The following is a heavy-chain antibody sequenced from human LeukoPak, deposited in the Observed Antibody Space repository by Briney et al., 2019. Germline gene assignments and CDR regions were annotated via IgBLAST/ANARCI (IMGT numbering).Heavy chain of an antibody. D-gene: IGHD2-15*01. CDR2: ISYDGSNK. V-gene: IGHV3-30*04. J-gene: IGHJ6*03. Sequence: GRSLRLSCAASGFTFSSYAMHWVRQALGKGLEWVAVISYDGSNKYYADSVKGRFTISRDNSKNTLYLKMNSLRAEDTAVYYCARVVYCSGGSCFVTRSHYYYYYMDVWGKGTTVTVSS. CDR3: ARVVYCSGGSCFVTRSHYYYYYMDV. CDR1: GFTFSSYA.